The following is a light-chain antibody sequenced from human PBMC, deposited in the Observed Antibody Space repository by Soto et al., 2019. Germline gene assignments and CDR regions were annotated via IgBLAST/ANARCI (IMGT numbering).Light chain of an antibody. CDR2: GVT. V-gene: IGLV2-14*01. J-gene: IGLJ1*01. CDR1: SSDVGGYNY. CDR3: SSYTATRTYV. Sequence: QSVLTQPASVSGSPGQSVTISCTGTSSDVGGYNYVSWYQQLPGEAPKLIIYGVTDRPSGVSNRFSGSKPGNTASLTVSGLQAEDEGDYYCSSYTATRTYVFGTGTKVTVL.